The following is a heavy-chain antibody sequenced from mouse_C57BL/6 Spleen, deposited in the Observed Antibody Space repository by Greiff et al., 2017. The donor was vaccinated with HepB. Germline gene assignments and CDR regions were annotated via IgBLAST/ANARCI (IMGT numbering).Heavy chain of an antibody. D-gene: IGHD1-2*01. CDR3: ARPFITGGFAY. J-gene: IGHJ3*01. CDR2: INPNNGGT. CDR1: GYTFTDYY. Sequence: EVQLQQSGPELVKPGASVKISCKASGYTFTDYYMNWVKQSHGKSLEWIGDINPNNGGTSYNQKFKGKATLTVDKSSSTAYMELRSLTSEDSAVYYCARPFITGGFAYWGQGTLVTVSA. V-gene: IGHV1-26*01.